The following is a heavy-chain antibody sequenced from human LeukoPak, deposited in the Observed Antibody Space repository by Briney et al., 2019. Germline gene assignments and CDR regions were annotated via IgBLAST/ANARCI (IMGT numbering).Heavy chain of an antibody. CDR1: GGSFSGYY. J-gene: IGHJ4*02. V-gene: IGHV4-34*01. CDR3: ARGYSSSWYVNY. D-gene: IGHD6-13*01. Sequence: SETLSLTCAVYGGSFSGYYWGWLRQPPGKGREWIGEINHSGSTNYNPSLKSRVTISVDTSKNQFSLKLSSVTAADTDVYYCARGYSSSWYVNYWGQGTLVTVSS. CDR2: INHSGST.